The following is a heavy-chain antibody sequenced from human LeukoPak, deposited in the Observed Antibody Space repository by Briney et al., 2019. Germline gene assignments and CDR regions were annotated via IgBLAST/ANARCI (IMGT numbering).Heavy chain of an antibody. CDR3: ASLWPYQLSAFDI. CDR2: INHSGST. Sequence: SETLSLTCAVYGGSFSGYYWSWIRQPPGKGLKWIGEINHSGSTNYNPSLKSRVTISVDTSKNQFSLKLSSVTAADTAVYYCASLWPYQLSAFDIWGQGTMVTVSS. D-gene: IGHD2-2*01. V-gene: IGHV4-34*01. CDR1: GGSFSGYY. J-gene: IGHJ3*02.